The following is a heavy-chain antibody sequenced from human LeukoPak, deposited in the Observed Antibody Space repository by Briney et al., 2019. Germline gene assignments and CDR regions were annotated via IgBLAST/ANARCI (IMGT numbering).Heavy chain of an antibody. V-gene: IGHV1-69*01. J-gene: IGHJ4*02. D-gene: IGHD2-8*01. CDR1: GGTFSSYA. Sequence: SVKVSCTASGGTFSSYAISWVRQAPGQGLEWMGGIIPIFGAANYAQKFQGRVTITADESTSTAYLELSSLRSEDTAVYYCAREAHPYCTNGVCYTGFDYWGQGTLVTVSS. CDR3: AREAHPYCTNGVCYTGFDY. CDR2: IIPIFGAA.